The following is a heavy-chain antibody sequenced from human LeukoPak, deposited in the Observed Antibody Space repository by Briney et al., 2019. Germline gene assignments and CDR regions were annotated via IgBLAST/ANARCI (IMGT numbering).Heavy chain of an antibody. V-gene: IGHV1-8*03. CDR3: ARDYYGMDV. J-gene: IGHJ6*02. Sequence: ASVTVSCKASGYTFTRYDMNWVRQAPGQGLEWMGWMNPNSGNTDYAQKFQGRVTITRNTSIRTAYMELSSLRSEDTAVYYCARDYYGMDVWGQGTTVTVSS. CDR2: MNPNSGNT. CDR1: GYTFTRYD.